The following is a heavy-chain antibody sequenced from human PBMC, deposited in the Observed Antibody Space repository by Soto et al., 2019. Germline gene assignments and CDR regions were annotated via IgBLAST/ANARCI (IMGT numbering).Heavy chain of an antibody. CDR1: GGSISSYY. D-gene: IGHD3-16*01. V-gene: IGHV4-59*01. Sequence: SETLSLTCSVSGGSISSYYWSWIRQPPGKGLEWIGYIYYSGSTNYNPPLKSRVTISVDTSKNQFSLKLSSVTAAGTAVYYCARRYGGNFDYWGQGTLVTVSS. J-gene: IGHJ4*02. CDR2: IYYSGST. CDR3: ARRYGGNFDY.